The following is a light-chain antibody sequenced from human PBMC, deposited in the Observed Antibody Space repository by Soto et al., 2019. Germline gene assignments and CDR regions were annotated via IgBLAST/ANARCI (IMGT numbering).Light chain of an antibody. V-gene: IGKV3-11*01. J-gene: IGKJ5*01. CDR3: QQRKKWPPIT. Sequence: EIVLTQSPVIVSLSPGERSTLSCRASQTVDNFLAWYHLKPGKAPRLLIYDATKRTSGIPVRFTGSGSWTDFILTISNIEAEDVAIYYCQQRKKWPPITFGQGTRLDIK. CDR2: DAT. CDR1: QTVDNF.